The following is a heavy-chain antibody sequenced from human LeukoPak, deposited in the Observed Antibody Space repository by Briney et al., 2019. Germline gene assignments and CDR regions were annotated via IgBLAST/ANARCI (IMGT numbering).Heavy chain of an antibody. CDR2: ISNSSSYT. D-gene: IGHD5-18*01. CDR3: ARDFYGGGYSYGSYYYYGMDV. J-gene: IGHJ6*04. CDR1: GFTFSDYY. Sequence: GGSLRLSCAASGFTFSDYYISWIRQAPGKGLEWVSYISNSSSYTNYADSLKGRFTISRDNAKNSLYLQMNSLRAEDTAVYYCARDFYGGGYSYGSYYYYGMDVWGKGTTVTVSS. V-gene: IGHV3-11*06.